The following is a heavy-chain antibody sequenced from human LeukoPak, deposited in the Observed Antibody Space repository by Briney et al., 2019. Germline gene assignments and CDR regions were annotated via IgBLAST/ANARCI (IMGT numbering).Heavy chain of an antibody. J-gene: IGHJ4*02. CDR2: IYYGGST. D-gene: IGHD6-13*01. CDR1: GGSVSSGSYY. Sequence: SETLSLTCTVSGGSVSSGSYYWSWIRQPPGKGLEWIGYIYYGGSTNYNPSLKSRVTISVDTSKNQFSLKLSSVTAADTAVYYCAKGDSSSWRFDYWGQGTLVTVSS. CDR3: AKGDSSSWRFDY. V-gene: IGHV4-61*01.